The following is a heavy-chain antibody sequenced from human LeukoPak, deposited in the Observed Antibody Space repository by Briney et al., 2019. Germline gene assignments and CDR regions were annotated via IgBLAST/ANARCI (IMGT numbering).Heavy chain of an antibody. CDR1: GGSISSYY. D-gene: IGHD3-3*01. CDR3: ARVETITIFGVDNWYMDV. J-gene: IGHJ6*03. Sequence: SETLSLTCTVSGGSISSYYWSWIRQPAGKGLEWIGRIYTSGSTNYNSSLKSRVTMSVDTSKNQFSLKLSSVTAADTAVYYCARVETITIFGVDNWYMDVWGKGTMVTVSS. V-gene: IGHV4-4*07. CDR2: IYTSGST.